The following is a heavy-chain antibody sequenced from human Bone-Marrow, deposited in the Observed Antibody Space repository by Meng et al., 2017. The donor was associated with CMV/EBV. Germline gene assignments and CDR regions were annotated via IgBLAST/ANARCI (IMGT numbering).Heavy chain of an antibody. D-gene: IGHD6-13*01. CDR1: GFTLNGYW. J-gene: IGHJ2*01. CDR3: ARGGGTAGLRDL. CDR2: INTDERTT. Sequence: GAFLKISCVASGFTLNGYWMNWVRQAPGEGLVWVSGINTDERTTAYADSVKGRFTITRDNAKKTVYLQKNSLRDEDTAVYYCARGGGTAGLRDLWGRGTLVTVSS. V-gene: IGHV3-74*01.